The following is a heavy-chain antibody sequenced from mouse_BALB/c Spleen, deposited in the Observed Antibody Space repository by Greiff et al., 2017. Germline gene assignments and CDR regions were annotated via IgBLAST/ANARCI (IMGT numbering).Heavy chain of an antibody. D-gene: IGHD1-1*01. Sequence: EVKLMESGAELVKPGASVKLSCTASGFNIKDTYMHWVKQRPEQGLEWIGRIDPANGNTKYDPKFQGKATITADTSSNTAYLQLSSLTSEDTAVYYCARWYGSSIAWFAYWGQGTLVTVSA. V-gene: IGHV14-3*02. CDR3: ARWYGSSIAWFAY. CDR2: IDPANGNT. CDR1: GFNIKDTY. J-gene: IGHJ3*01.